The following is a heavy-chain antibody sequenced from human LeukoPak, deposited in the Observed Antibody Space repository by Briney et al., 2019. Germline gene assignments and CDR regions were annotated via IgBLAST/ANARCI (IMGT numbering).Heavy chain of an antibody. D-gene: IGHD5-12*01. CDR1: GFTFSSYW. J-gene: IGHJ4*02. CDR3: ARDRIRRGYLHDY. CDR2: IKQDGSEK. Sequence: GGSLRLSCAASGFTFSSYWMSWVRQAPGKGLEWVANIKQDGSEKYYVDSVKGRFTISRDNAKNSLYLQMNSLRAEDTAVYYCARDRIRRGYLHDYWGQGTLVTVSS. V-gene: IGHV3-7*01.